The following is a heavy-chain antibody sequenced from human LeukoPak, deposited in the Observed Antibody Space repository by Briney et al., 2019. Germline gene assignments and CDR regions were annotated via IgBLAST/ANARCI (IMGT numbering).Heavy chain of an antibody. J-gene: IGHJ4*02. CDR1: GFTFSSYS. V-gene: IGHV3-21*01. Sequence: GGSLRLSCAASGFTFSSYSMNWVRQAPGKGLEWVSSISSSSYIYYADSVKGRFTISRDNAKNSLYLQMNSLRAEDTAVYYCARGGGYCSSTSCYGYDYWGQGTLVTVSS. D-gene: IGHD2-2*01. CDR2: ISSSSYI. CDR3: ARGGGYCSSTSCYGYDY.